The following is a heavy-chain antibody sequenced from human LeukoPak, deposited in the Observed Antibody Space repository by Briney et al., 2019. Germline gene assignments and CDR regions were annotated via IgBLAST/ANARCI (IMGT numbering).Heavy chain of an antibody. D-gene: IGHD4-17*01. J-gene: IGHJ4*02. CDR3: ARDGGVGDYVFDY. V-gene: IGHV3-48*03. Sequence: GGSLRLSCAASGFTFSSYEMNWVRQAPGKGLEWVSYISSSGSTIYYADSVKGRFTISRDNARNSLYLQMNSLRAEDTAVYYCARDGGVGDYVFDYWGQGTLVTVSS. CDR1: GFTFSSYE. CDR2: ISSSGSTI.